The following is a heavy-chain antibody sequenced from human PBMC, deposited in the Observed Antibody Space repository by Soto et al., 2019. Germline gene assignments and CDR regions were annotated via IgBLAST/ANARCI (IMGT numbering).Heavy chain of an antibody. CDR1: GFTFSSYA. CDR3: ARPRGSSGYYYMDV. CDR2: ISGSGGST. V-gene: IGHV3-23*01. J-gene: IGHJ6*03. D-gene: IGHD6-19*01. Sequence: PGGSLRLSCAASGFTFSSYAMSWVRQAPGKGLEWVSAISGSGGSTYYADSVKGRFTISRDNAKNTLYLQMNSLRAEDTAVYYCARPRGSSGYYYMDVWGKGTTVTVSS.